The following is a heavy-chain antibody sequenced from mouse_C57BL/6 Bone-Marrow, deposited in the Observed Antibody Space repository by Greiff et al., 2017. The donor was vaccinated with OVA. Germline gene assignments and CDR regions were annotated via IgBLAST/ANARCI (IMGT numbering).Heavy chain of an antibody. D-gene: IGHD2-4*01. CDR1: GYTFTSYW. CDR3: ARGPSFYYDYDGWYFDV. J-gene: IGHJ1*03. V-gene: IGHV1-69*01. CDR2: IDPSDSYT. Sequence: QVQLQQPGAELVMPGASVKLSCKASGYTFTSYWMHWVKQRPGQGLEWIGEIDPSDSYTNYNQKFKGKSTLTVDKSSSTAYMQLSSLTSEDSAVYYCARGPSFYYDYDGWYFDVWGTGTTVTVSS.